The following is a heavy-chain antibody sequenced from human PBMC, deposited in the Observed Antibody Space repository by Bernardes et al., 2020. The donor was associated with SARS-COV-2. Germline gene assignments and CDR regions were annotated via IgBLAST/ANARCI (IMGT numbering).Heavy chain of an antibody. V-gene: IGHV1-2*02. Sequence: SVKVSCKASGYSFTGYYMFWVRQAPGQGLEWMGWINPNSGGTDYPQKFQGRVTLTRDTSINTVYMELSRLRSDDTAVYYCARLGESHYYYGMDVWGQGTRVTVSS. D-gene: IGHD3-10*01. CDR3: ARLGESHYYYGMDV. CDR2: INPNSGGT. CDR1: GYSFTGYY. J-gene: IGHJ6*02.